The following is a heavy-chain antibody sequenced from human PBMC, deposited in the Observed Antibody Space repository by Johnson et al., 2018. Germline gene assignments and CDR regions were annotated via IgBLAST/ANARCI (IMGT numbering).Heavy chain of an antibody. CDR3: AKDGEIAAVGTGGYFHH. CDR1: GFTFSDYY. Sequence: QVQLQESGGGVVRPGGSLRLSCAASGFTFSDYYMSWIRQAPGKGLEWVAVISYDGINEYYAESVKGRFTIARDNSKNPLYLQMNSLRAEDTAGYYCAKDGEIAAVGTGGYFHHWGQGTLVTVSS. V-gene: IGHV3-30*18. D-gene: IGHD6-13*01. CDR2: ISYDGINE. J-gene: IGHJ1*01.